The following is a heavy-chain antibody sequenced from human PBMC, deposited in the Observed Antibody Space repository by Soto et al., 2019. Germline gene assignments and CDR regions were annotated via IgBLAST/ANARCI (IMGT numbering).Heavy chain of an antibody. J-gene: IGHJ4*02. CDR1: GFTFSSYA. CDR3: AKDLVFVYCSSTSCYD. V-gene: IGHV3-23*01. CDR2: ISGSGGST. Sequence: GGSLRLSCAASGFTFSSYAMSWVRQAPGKGLEWVSAISGSGGSTYYADFVKGRFTISRDNSKNTLYLQMNSLRAEDTAVYYCAKDLVFVYCSSTSCYDWGQGTLVTVSS. D-gene: IGHD2-2*01.